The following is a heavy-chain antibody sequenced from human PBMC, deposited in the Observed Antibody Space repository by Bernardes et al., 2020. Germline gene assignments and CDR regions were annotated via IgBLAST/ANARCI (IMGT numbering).Heavy chain of an antibody. CDR3: ARDFGLYYYDSSGYLDY. Sequence: GSLRLSCAASGFTFSSYSMNWVRQAPGKGLEWVSYISSSSSTIYYADSVKGRFTISRDNAKNSLYLQMNSLRDEDMAVYYCARDFGLYYYDSSGYLDYWGQGTLVTVSS. D-gene: IGHD3-22*01. J-gene: IGHJ4*02. CDR2: ISSSSSTI. CDR1: GFTFSSYS. V-gene: IGHV3-48*02.